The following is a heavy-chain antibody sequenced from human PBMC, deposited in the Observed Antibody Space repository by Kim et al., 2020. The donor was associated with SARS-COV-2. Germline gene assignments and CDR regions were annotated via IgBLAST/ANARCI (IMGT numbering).Heavy chain of an antibody. J-gene: IGHJ4*02. Sequence: KSRFTIAEDTSKNQFSLKLSSVTAADTAVYYCARHLRAGIAVAGGYYFDYWGQGTLVTVSS. V-gene: IGHV4-39*01. CDR3: ARHLRAGIAVAGGYYFDY. D-gene: IGHD6-19*01.